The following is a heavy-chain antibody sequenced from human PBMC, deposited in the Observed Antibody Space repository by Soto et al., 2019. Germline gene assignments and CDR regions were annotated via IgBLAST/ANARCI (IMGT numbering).Heavy chain of an antibody. CDR1: GFTFSSYA. CDR2: ISGSGGST. J-gene: IGHJ1*01. V-gene: IGHV3-23*01. Sequence: GGSLRLSCAASGFTFSSYAMSWVRQAPGKGLEWVSAISGSGGSTYYADSVKGRFTISRDNSKNTLYLQMNSLRAEDTAVYYCAKDYGFDLTKSGGWWYARGFQHWGQGTLVTVSS. CDR3: AKDYGFDLTKSGGWWYARGFQH. D-gene: IGHD2-15*01.